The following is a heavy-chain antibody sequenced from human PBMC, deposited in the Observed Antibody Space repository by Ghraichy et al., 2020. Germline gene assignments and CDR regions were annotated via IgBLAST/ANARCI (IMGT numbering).Heavy chain of an antibody. V-gene: IGHV3-23*01. D-gene: IGHD2-2*01. Sequence: GGSLRLSCAASGFTFSSYGMSWVRQAPGKGLEWVSVISGSGGSTYYADSAKGRFTISRDNSKNTLYLQMNSLRAEDTAVYYCAKDRSSSSSCFDYWGQGTLVTVSS. CDR2: ISGSGGST. CDR1: GFTFSSYG. J-gene: IGHJ4*02. CDR3: AKDRSSSSSCFDY.